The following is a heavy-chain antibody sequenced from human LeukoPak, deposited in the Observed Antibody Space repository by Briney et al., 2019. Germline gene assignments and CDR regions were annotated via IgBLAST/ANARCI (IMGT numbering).Heavy chain of an antibody. Sequence: SQTLSLTCAVSGGSISSGGYSWSWIRQPPGEGLEWIGYIYHSGSTYYNPSLKSRVTISVDRSKNQFSLKLSSVTAADTAVYYCARGSMVRGVNFDYWGQGTLVTVSS. CDR3: ARGSMVRGVNFDY. CDR2: IYHSGST. J-gene: IGHJ4*02. V-gene: IGHV4-30-2*01. D-gene: IGHD3-10*01. CDR1: GGSISSGGYS.